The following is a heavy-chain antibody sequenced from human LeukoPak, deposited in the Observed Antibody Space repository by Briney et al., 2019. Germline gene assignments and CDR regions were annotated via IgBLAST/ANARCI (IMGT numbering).Heavy chain of an antibody. J-gene: IGHJ4*02. CDR3: ARVRQYYDFWNVLDY. V-gene: IGHV3-30*03. Sequence: GRSLRLSCAASGFTFSSYGMHWVRQAPGKGLEWVAVISYDGSNKYYADSVKGRFTISRDNSKNTLYLQMNSLRAEDTAVYYCARVRQYYDFWNVLDYWGQGTLVTVSS. CDR2: ISYDGSNK. CDR1: GFTFSSYG. D-gene: IGHD3-3*01.